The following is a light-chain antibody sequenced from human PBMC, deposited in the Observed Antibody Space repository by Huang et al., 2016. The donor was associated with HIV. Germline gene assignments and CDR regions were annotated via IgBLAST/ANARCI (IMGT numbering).Light chain of an antibody. V-gene: IGKV2-28*01. Sequence: DIVMTQSPLSLPVTPGEPASISCRSSQSLLHSNGYNYLDWYLQKPGQSPKLLIYLGSNRAAGVPDRVSGSGSGTDFTLKISRVEAEDVGVYYCMQALQTPYTFGQGTKLEIK. J-gene: IGKJ2*01. CDR3: MQALQTPYT. CDR2: LGS. CDR1: QSLLHSNGYNY.